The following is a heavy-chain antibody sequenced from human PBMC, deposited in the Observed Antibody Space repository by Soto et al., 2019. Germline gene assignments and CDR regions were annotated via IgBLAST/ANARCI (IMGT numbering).Heavy chain of an antibody. D-gene: IGHD6-13*01. CDR1: GFTFDDYA. J-gene: IGHJ4*02. V-gene: IGHV3-9*01. CDR2: ISWNSGSI. Sequence: GGSLRLSCAASGFTFDDYAMHWVRQAPGKGLEWVSGISWNSGSIGYADSVKGRFTISRDNAKNSLYLQMNSLRAEDTALYYCAKDLAEAAAGMSDYWGQGTLVTVSS. CDR3: AKDLAEAAAGMSDY.